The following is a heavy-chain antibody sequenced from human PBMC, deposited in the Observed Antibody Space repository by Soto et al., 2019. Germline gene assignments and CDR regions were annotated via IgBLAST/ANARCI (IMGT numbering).Heavy chain of an antibody. V-gene: IGHV3-7*01. CDR2: IKQDGSEK. CDR1: GFTFSSYW. J-gene: IGHJ3*02. Sequence: TGGSLRLSCAASGFTFSSYWMSWVRQAPGKGLEWVANIKQDGSEKYYVDSVKGRFTISRDNAKNSLYLQMNSLRAEDTAVYYCARDRGYCSSTSCYDDAFDIWGQGTMVT. D-gene: IGHD2-2*01. CDR3: ARDRGYCSSTSCYDDAFDI.